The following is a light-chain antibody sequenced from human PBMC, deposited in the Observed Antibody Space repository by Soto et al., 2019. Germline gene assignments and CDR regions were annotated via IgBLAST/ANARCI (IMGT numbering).Light chain of an antibody. CDR1: QSIGSW. V-gene: IGKV1-5*03. J-gene: IGKJ2*01. CDR3: QLYNSYLYT. Sequence: DIQMTQSPSTLSASVGDRVTITCRASQSIGSWLAWYQQKPGKAPNLLIYKASSLETGVPSRFSGSGSGTEFTLTISSLQPDDFATYYCQLYNSYLYTFGQGTKLEIK. CDR2: KAS.